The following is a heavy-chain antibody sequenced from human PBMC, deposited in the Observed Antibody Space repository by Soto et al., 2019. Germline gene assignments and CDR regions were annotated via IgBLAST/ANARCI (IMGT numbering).Heavy chain of an antibody. CDR3: ERGPHYGHLDY. J-gene: IGHJ4*02. Sequence: QVQLQQWGAGLLKPSETLSLTCAVYGGSFSGYYWIWIRQPPGKGLEGIGEINHSGSTNYNPSLKSRVPISGDTSKIQCSLNLSSVTAADTAVYYWERGPHYGHLDYWGQGTLVTVAS. CDR1: GGSFSGYY. CDR2: INHSGST. V-gene: IGHV4-34*01. D-gene: IGHD3-10*01.